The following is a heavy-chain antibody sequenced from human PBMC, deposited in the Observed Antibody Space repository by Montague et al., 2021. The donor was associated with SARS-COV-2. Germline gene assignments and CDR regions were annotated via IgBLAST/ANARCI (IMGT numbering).Heavy chain of an antibody. D-gene: IGHD3-16*02. CDR2: DYYSRST. J-gene: IGHJ5*02. CDR3: ARLGFVELWLNLGWFDP. Sequence: SETLSLTCSVSGDSIRSSGYYWGWLRPPPGKGLEWIGTDYYSRSTNYNPSLKSRVTMPADTSKNQFSLELRAVTAAAAAVYYCARLGFVELWLNLGWFDPWGQGTLVTVSS. CDR1: GDSIRSSGYY. V-gene: IGHV4-39*01.